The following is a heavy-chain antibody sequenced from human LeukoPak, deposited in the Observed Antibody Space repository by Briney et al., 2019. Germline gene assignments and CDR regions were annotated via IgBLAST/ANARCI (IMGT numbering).Heavy chain of an antibody. V-gene: IGHV4-31*03. CDR1: GGSIASSSNY. CDR3: ARDMERYCSGGSCYGLDV. J-gene: IGHJ6*02. Sequence: SETLSLTCTFSGGSIASSSNYWVWIRQHPGEGLEWIGYIYYSGSTYYNPSLKSRVTISVDTSKNQFSLKLSSVTAADTAVYYCARDMERYCSGGSCYGLDVWGQGTTVTVSS. CDR2: IYYSGST. D-gene: IGHD2-15*01.